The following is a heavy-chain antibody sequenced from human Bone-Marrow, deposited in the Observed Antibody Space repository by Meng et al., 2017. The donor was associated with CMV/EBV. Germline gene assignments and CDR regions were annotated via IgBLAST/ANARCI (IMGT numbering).Heavy chain of an antibody. J-gene: IGHJ4*02. CDR3: AKQRSAYDFDS. V-gene: IGHV3-30*02. D-gene: IGHD5-12*01. CDR2: IPFGGNNK. CDR1: GFTFSNYG. Sequence: GESLKISCAASGFTFSNYGMHWVRQAPGKGLEWVAFIPFGGNNKYYADSVKGRFTISRDNPKNTLSLQVNSLQSEDTAVYYCAKQRSAYDFDSCGQGTLVTVSS.